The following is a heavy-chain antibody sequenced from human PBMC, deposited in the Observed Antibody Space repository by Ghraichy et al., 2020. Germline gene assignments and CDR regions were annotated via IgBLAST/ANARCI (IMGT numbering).Heavy chain of an antibody. D-gene: IGHD6-13*01. V-gene: IGHV3-9*01. CDR1: GFTFDDYA. CDR3: AKDMAMGQLRYYFDY. CDR2: ISWNSGSI. J-gene: IGHJ4*02. Sequence: ALRLSCAASGFTFDDYAMHWVRQAPGKGLEWVSGISWNSGSIGYADSVKGRFTISRDNAKNSLYLQMNSLRAEDTALYYCAKDMAMGQLRYYFDYWGQGTLVTVSS.